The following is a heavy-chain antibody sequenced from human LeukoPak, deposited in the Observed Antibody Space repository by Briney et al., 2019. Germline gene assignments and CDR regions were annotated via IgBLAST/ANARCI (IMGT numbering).Heavy chain of an antibody. D-gene: IGHD2-15*01. J-gene: IGHJ6*03. CDR3: ASTPGRQDYYYYMDV. Sequence: GASVKVSCKASGYTFTSYYMHRVRQAPGQGLEWMGIINPSGGSTSYAQKFQGRVTMTRDTSTSTVYMELSSLRSEDTAVYYCASTPGRQDYYYYMDVWGKGITVTVSS. CDR1: GYTFTSYY. CDR2: INPSGGST. V-gene: IGHV1-46*01.